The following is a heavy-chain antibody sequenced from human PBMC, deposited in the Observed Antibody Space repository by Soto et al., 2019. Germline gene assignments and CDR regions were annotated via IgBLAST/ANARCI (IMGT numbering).Heavy chain of an antibody. V-gene: IGHV3-30-3*01. Sequence: QVQLVESGGGVVQPGRSLRLSCAASGFTFSSYAMHWVRQAPGKGLEWVAVISYDGSNKYYADSVKGRFTISRDNSKNKLYLQMNSLRAEDTAVYYCARDPYDSSGYYYRGDFDYWGQGTLVTVSS. CDR2: ISYDGSNK. CDR1: GFTFSSYA. D-gene: IGHD3-22*01. J-gene: IGHJ4*02. CDR3: ARDPYDSSGYYYRGDFDY.